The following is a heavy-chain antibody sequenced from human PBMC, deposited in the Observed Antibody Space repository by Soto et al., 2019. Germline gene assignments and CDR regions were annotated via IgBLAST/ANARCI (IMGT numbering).Heavy chain of an antibody. CDR1: GGSISSSNW. CDR3: ARDGYSNFDY. J-gene: IGHJ4*02. Sequence: QVQLQESGPGLVKPSGTLSLTCAVSGGSISSSNWWSWVRQPPGKGLEWIGYISNSGSTKYNPSLKSRVAISVDTSKNQFSLKLSSVTAADTAVYYCARDGYSNFDYWGQGTLVTVSS. V-gene: IGHV4-4*02. CDR2: ISNSGST. D-gene: IGHD4-4*01.